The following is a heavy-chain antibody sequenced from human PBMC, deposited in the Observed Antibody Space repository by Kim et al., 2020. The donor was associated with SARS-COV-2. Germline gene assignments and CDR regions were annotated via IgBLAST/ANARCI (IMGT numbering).Heavy chain of an antibody. D-gene: IGHD6-19*01. CDR3: ARDXTSSGWTWTYYYYGMXV. CDR2: IKQDGSEK. Sequence: GGSLRLSCAASGFTFSSYWMSWVRQAPGKGLEWVANIKQDGSEKYYVDSVKGRFTNSRDNAKNSLYLQMNSXRAEDTAVYYCARDXTSSGWTWTYYYYGMXVWGQXXTVTVSS. CDR1: GFTFSSYW. J-gene: IGHJ6*02. V-gene: IGHV3-7*01.